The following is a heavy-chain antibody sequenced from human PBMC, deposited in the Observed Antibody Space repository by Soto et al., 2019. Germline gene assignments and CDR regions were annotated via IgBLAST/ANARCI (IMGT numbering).Heavy chain of an antibody. J-gene: IGHJ4*02. Sequence: QVQLVQTGAEVRKPGSSVKVSCNASGDTLSHYGVSWVRQVPGKGLEWMGGTTAILGTRDYAQKFQGRMTITADESTTTSYMELNSLTSDDTAVYYCAAGDSSNTGDHWGQGTLVTVSS. CDR1: GDTLSHYG. D-gene: IGHD4-4*01. CDR3: AAGDSSNTGDH. CDR2: TTAILGTR. V-gene: IGHV1-69*01.